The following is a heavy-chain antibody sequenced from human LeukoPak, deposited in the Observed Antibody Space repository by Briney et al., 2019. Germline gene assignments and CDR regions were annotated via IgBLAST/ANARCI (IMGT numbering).Heavy chain of an antibody. CDR3: AKGAGGFSYYNWFDP. V-gene: IGHV4-39*07. J-gene: IGHJ5*02. CDR2: IYYSGTT. Sequence: SETLSLTCTVSGGSISSSSYYWGWIRQPPGKGLEWIGSIYYSGTTHYSPSLESRVTISVDTSKNQFSLKLTSVTAADTAIYYCAKGAGGFSYYNWFDPWGQGTLVTVSS. D-gene: IGHD5-18*01. CDR1: GGSISSSSYY.